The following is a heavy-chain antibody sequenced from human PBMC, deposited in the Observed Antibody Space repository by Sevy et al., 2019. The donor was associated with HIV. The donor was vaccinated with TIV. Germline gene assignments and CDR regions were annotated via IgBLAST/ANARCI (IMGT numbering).Heavy chain of an antibody. J-gene: IGHJ4*02. CDR1: GFTFSSYD. D-gene: IGHD6-13*01. CDR2: ISPTGGTT. V-gene: IGHV3-23*01. Sequence: GGSLRLSCAASGFTFSSYDMSWVRQAPGKGLEWVSGISPTGGTTHYAESVKGRFIISRDNSKKTLFLQMNSLRAEDTALYYCAKDLEQQLGQDYWGQGTQVSVS. CDR3: AKDLEQQLGQDY.